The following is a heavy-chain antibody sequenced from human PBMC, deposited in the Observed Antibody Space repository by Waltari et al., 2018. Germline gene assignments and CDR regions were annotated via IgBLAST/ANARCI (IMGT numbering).Heavy chain of an antibody. CDR1: GYTFLDYF. CDR3: APLPGGSGQTFDY. V-gene: IGHV1-69-2*01. CDR2: IDPEDGET. J-gene: IGHJ4*02. Sequence: EVQLVQSGAEVKKPGATVKISCKASGYTFLDYFMHWVQQAPGKGLAWVGRIDPEDGETVYAEKFQGRVTITADTSTDTSYLELSSLRSDDTAVYYCAPLPGGSGQTFDYWGQGTLLTVSS. D-gene: IGHD3-10*01.